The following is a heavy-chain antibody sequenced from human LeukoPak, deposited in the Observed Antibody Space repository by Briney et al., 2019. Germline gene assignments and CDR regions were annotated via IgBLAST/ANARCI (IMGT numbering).Heavy chain of an antibody. Sequence: SETLSLTCTVSGGTISSYYWSWIRQPPGKGLEWIGYIYYSGSTNYNPSLKSRVTISVDTSKNQFSLKLSSVTAADTAVYYCARAYSNYGYYYYMDVWGKGTTVTVSS. CDR1: GGTISSYY. CDR3: ARAYSNYGYYYYMDV. D-gene: IGHD4-11*01. J-gene: IGHJ6*03. CDR2: IYYSGST. V-gene: IGHV4-59*01.